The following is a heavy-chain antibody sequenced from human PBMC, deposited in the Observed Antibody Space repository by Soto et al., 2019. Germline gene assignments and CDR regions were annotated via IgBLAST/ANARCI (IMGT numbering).Heavy chain of an antibody. CDR1: GFTFSSYW. V-gene: IGHV3-74*01. CDR2: MNEDGGTT. D-gene: IGHD3-10*01. CDR3: ASDLSGRADV. Sequence: PGGSLRLSCAASGFTFSSYWMHWVRQAPGKGLVWVSRMNEDGGTTDYADSVKGRFTISRDNAKNTLYLQMNSLRVEDTAVYYCASDLSGRADVWGQGTTVTVLL. J-gene: IGHJ6*02.